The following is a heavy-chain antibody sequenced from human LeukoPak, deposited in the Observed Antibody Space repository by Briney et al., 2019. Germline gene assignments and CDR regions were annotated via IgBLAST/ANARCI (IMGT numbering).Heavy chain of an antibody. Sequence: QAGGSLRLSCAASGFTFSSKAMSWVRQAPGKGLEWVSTITGSGGTTYYADSVRGRFTISRDNSKNTLYLQMNSLRAEDTAVYYCAKAAPKTYYYYYYYMDVWGKGTTVTVSS. D-gene: IGHD6-6*01. CDR1: GFTFSSKA. J-gene: IGHJ6*03. CDR3: AKAAPKTYYYYYYYMDV. CDR2: ITGSGGTT. V-gene: IGHV3-23*01.